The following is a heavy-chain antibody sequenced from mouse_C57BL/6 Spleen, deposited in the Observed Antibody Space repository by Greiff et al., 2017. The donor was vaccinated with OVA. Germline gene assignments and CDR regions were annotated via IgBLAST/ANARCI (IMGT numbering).Heavy chain of an antibody. D-gene: IGHD4-1*01. CDR1: GFTFSDYG. V-gene: IGHV5-17*01. CDR3: ARPVTGCFDY. CDR2: ISSGSSTI. J-gene: IGHJ2*01. Sequence: EVNLVESGGGLVKPGGSLKLSCAASGFTFSDYGMHWVRQAPEKGLEWVAYISSGSSTIYYADTVKGRFTISRDNAKNTLFLQMTSLRSEDTAMYYCARPVTGCFDYWGQGTTLTVSS.